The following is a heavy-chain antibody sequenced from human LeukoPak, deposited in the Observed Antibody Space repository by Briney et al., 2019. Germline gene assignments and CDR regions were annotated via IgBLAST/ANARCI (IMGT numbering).Heavy chain of an antibody. Sequence: GESLKISCKGSGYSFTSYWIGWVRQMPGKGLEWMGIICPGDSDTRYSPSFQGQVTISADKSISTAYLQWSSLKASDTAMYYCARQIFYYDSSGYYSQRSHAFDIWGQGTMVTVSS. D-gene: IGHD3-22*01. CDR3: ARQIFYYDSSGYYSQRSHAFDI. CDR2: ICPGDSDT. J-gene: IGHJ3*02. V-gene: IGHV5-51*01. CDR1: GYSFTSYW.